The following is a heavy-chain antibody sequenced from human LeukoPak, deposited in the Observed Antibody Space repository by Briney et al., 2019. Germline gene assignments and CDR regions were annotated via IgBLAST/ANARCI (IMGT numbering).Heavy chain of an antibody. J-gene: IGHJ4*02. Sequence: GGSLRLSCAASGFTFSSYAMSWVRQAPGKGLGWVSAISGSGGSTYYADSVKGRFTISRDNSKNTLYLQMNSLRAEDTAVYYCAKALVEQQLLAYFDYWGQGTLVTVSS. D-gene: IGHD6-13*01. CDR3: AKALVEQQLLAYFDY. V-gene: IGHV3-23*01. CDR1: GFTFSSYA. CDR2: ISGSGGST.